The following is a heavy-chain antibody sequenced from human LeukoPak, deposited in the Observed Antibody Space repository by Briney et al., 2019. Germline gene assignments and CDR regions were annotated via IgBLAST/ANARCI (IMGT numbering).Heavy chain of an antibody. V-gene: IGHV4-34*01. CDR1: GGSFSGYY. CDR2: INHSGST. D-gene: IGHD5-18*01. Sequence: SETLSLTWAVYGGSFSGYYWSWIRQPPGKGLEWIGEINHSGSTNYNPSLKSRVTISVDTSKNQFSLKMGSVTAADTAVYYCARGLYSYGFRAQGYYMDVWGKGTTVTVSS. CDR3: ARGLYSYGFRAQGYYMDV. J-gene: IGHJ6*03.